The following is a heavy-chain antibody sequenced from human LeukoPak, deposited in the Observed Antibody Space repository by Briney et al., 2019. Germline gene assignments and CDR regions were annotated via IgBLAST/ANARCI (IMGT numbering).Heavy chain of an antibody. Sequence: GASVKVSCKASGYTFTSYYMHWVRQAPGQGLEWMGIINPSGGSTSYAQKFQGRVTMTRDTSTSTVYMELSSLRSEDTAVYYCARGHLETMVRGVMDYWGQGTLVTVSS. V-gene: IGHV1-46*01. CDR3: ARGHLETMVRGVMDY. CDR2: INPSGGST. J-gene: IGHJ4*02. CDR1: GYTFTSYY. D-gene: IGHD3-10*01.